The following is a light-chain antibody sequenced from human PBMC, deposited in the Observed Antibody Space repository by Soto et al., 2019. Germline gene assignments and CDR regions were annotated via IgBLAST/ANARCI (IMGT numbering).Light chain of an antibody. V-gene: IGLV2-14*01. CDR1: TSDVGLYNY. J-gene: IGLJ2*01. CDR2: EVS. Sequence: QSALTQPASVSGSPGQSITISCTLTTSDVGLYNYGSWYQQHRGKAPKLMISEVSNRPSGVSNRFSASKSGNTASLTISGLQAEDEADYYCSSYTSSDTLVFGAGTKLTVL. CDR3: SSYTSSDTLV.